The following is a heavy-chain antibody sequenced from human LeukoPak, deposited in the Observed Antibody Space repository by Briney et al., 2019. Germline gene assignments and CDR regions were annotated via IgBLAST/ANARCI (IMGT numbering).Heavy chain of an antibody. CDR2: ISAYNGNT. Sequence: ASVKVSCKASGYTFTSYGISWMRQAPGQGLEWMGWISAYNGNTNYAQKLQGRVTMTTDTSTSTAYMELRSLRSDDTAVYYCAREFIAPDYYDRSDPFDYWGQGTLVTVSS. D-gene: IGHD3-22*01. V-gene: IGHV1-18*01. CDR1: GYTFTSYG. CDR3: AREFIAPDYYDRSDPFDY. J-gene: IGHJ4*02.